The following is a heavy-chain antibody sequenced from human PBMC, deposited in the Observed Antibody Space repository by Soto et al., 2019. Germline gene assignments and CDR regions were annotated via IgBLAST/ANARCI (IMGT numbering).Heavy chain of an antibody. CDR1: GFTFSDYY. V-gene: IGHV3-11*06. Sequence: GGSLRLSCAASGFTFSDYYMSWIRQAPGKGLEWVSYISSSSSYTNYADSVKGRFTISRDNAKNSLYLQMNSLRAEDTAVYYCARRAVAAAGHDAFDIWGQGTMVTVSS. CDR2: ISSSSSYT. D-gene: IGHD6-13*01. CDR3: ARRAVAAAGHDAFDI. J-gene: IGHJ3*02.